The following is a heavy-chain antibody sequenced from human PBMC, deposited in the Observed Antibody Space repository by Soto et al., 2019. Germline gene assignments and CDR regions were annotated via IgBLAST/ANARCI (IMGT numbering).Heavy chain of an antibody. D-gene: IGHD4-17*01. CDR3: AKAIFQDYGDYKTAWGY. CDR2: ISGSGGST. J-gene: IGHJ4*02. Sequence: GGSLRLSCAASGFTFSSYAMSWVRQAPGKGLEWVSAISGSGGSTYYADSVKGRFTISRDNSKNTLYLQMNSLRAEDTAVYYCAKAIFQDYGDYKTAWGYWGQGTLVTVSS. CDR1: GFTFSSYA. V-gene: IGHV3-23*01.